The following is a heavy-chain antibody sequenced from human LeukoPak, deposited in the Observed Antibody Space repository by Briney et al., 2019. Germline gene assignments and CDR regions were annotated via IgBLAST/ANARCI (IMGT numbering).Heavy chain of an antibody. CDR3: ARGGYCSSDSCLN. Sequence: KPSETLSLTCTVSGGSISNYFWTWIRQPPGKGLEWIGYIYYSGSTNYNPSLKSRVTISVDTSKNQFSLKLSSVTAADTAVYYCARGGYCSSDSCLNWGQGTLVTVSS. D-gene: IGHD2-15*01. V-gene: IGHV4-59*12. J-gene: IGHJ4*02. CDR1: GGSISNYF. CDR2: IYYSGST.